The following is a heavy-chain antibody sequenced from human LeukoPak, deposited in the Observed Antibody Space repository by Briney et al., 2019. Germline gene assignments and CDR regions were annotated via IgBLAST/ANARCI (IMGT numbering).Heavy chain of an antibody. CDR1: GYTFTSYG. V-gene: IGHV1-18*04. D-gene: IGHD2-15*01. J-gene: IGHJ4*02. CDR3: ARVFSMNRYCSGGSCHGFADY. Sequence: ASVKVSCKASGYTFTSYGISWVRQAPGQGLEWMGWISAYNGNTNYAQKLQGRVTMTTDTSTSTAYMELRSLRSDDTAVYYCARVFSMNRYCSGGSCHGFADYWGQGTLVTVSS. CDR2: ISAYNGNT.